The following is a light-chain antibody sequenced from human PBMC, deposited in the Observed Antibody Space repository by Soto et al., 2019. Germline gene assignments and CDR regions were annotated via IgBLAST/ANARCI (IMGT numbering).Light chain of an antibody. CDR1: QSISSNY. V-gene: IGKV3-20*01. Sequence: EIVLTQSPGTLSLSPGETVTLSCRASQSISSNYVAWFQHKPGQAPRLLIYGASSRAPGIPERFSGSGSGTDFSLTINRLEPEDSAVFYGQQYGYPQLTFCGGTKVEIK. CDR2: GAS. CDR3: QQYGYPQLT. J-gene: IGKJ4*01.